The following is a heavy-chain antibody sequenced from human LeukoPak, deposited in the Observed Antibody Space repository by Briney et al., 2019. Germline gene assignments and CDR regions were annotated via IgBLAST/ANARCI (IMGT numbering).Heavy chain of an antibody. Sequence: PSETLSLTCTVSGGSINSYYWSWIRQPPGKGLEWIGYIYYTGSTNYNPSLKSRVTISVDTSKNQFSLKLSSVTAADTAVYYCARDMTIADAFDIWGQGTMVTVSS. CDR2: IYYTGST. V-gene: IGHV4-59*01. CDR1: GGSINSYY. CDR3: ARDMTIADAFDI. D-gene: IGHD4/OR15-4a*01. J-gene: IGHJ3*02.